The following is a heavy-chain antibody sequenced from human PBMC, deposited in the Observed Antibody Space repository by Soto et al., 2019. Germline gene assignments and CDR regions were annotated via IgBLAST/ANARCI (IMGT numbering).Heavy chain of an antibody. Sequence: ASVKVSCKASGYTFTSYYMHWVRQAPGQGLEWMGIINPSGGSTSYAQKFQGRVTMTKDTSTSTVYMELSSLRSEDTAVYYCAREYCSGGSCPPTLFDYWGQGTLVTVSS. CDR2: INPSGGST. J-gene: IGHJ4*02. CDR1: GYTFTSYY. CDR3: AREYCSGGSCPPTLFDY. D-gene: IGHD2-15*01. V-gene: IGHV1-46*03.